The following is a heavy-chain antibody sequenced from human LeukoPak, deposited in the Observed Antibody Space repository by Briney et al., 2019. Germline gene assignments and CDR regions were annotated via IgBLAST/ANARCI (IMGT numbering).Heavy chain of an antibody. V-gene: IGHV4-31*03. CDR3: ASLTIFGVGSYYYYGMDV. D-gene: IGHD3-3*01. J-gene: IGHJ6*02. Sequence: SETLSLTCTVSGGSISSGGYYWSWIRQHPGRGLEWIGYIYYSGSTYYNPSLKSRVTISVDTSKNQFSLKLSSVTAADTAVYYCASLTIFGVGSYYYYGMDVWGQGTTVTVSS. CDR1: GGSISSGGYY. CDR2: IYYSGST.